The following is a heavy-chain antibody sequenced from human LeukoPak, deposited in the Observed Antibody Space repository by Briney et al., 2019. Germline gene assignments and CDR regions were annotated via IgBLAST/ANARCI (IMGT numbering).Heavy chain of an antibody. D-gene: IGHD3-10*01. CDR1: GFTFSDHY. V-gene: IGHV3-72*01. CDR2: IKNKADSYTT. CDR3: VAMLRGVGY. Sequence: PGGSLGLSCAASGFTFSDHYMDWVRQAPGKGLEWVGRIKNKADSYTTEYAASVKGRFTISRDDSQNSLYLQMNSLKTEDTAVYYCVAMLRGVGYWGQGTLVPVSS. J-gene: IGHJ4*02.